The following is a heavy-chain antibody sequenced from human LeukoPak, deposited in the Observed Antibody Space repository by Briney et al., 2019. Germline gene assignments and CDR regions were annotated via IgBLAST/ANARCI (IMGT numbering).Heavy chain of an antibody. V-gene: IGHV4-38-2*02. D-gene: IGHD3-9*01. Sequence: PSETLSLTCTVSSYSINHGYYWGWIRQPPGKGLEWIANIYQSGSTYYNPSLKSRVTTSVDTSKNQFSLNLSSVTAADTAVYYCARSIFIDNWGQGTLVTVSS. J-gene: IGHJ4*02. CDR1: SYSINHGYY. CDR2: IYQSGST. CDR3: ARSIFIDN.